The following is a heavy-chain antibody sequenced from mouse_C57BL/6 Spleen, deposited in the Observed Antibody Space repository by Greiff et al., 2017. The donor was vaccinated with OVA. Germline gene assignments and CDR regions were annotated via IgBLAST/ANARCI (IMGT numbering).Heavy chain of an antibody. D-gene: IGHD3-1*01. CDR2: INPSTGGT. CDR3: ARSGNHWDN. Sequence: EVQLKESGPELVKPGASVKISCKASGYSFTGYYMNWVKQSPEKSLEWIGEINPSTGGTTYNQKFKAKATLTVDKSSSTAYMQLKSLTSEDSAVYYCARSGNHWDNWGQGTTLTVSS. CDR1: GYSFTGYY. V-gene: IGHV1-42*01. J-gene: IGHJ2*01.